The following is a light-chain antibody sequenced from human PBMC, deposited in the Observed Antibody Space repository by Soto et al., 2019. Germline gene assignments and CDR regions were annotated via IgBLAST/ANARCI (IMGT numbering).Light chain of an antibody. J-gene: IGKJ3*01. CDR1: QSVSSSY. Sequence: EIVLTQSPGTLSLSPGERATLSCRASQSVSSSYLAWDQQKPGQAPRLLIYGASSRATGIPASFGGSGSGTDFTPTISRLEAEDFAVYYCQPDGSSPPYTFGPGTKVDIK. CDR3: QPDGSSPPYT. CDR2: GAS. V-gene: IGKV3-20*01.